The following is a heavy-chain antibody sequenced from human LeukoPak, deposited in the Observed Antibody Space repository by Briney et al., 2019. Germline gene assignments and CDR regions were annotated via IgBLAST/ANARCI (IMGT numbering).Heavy chain of an antibody. CDR3: ARASSGGFHY. CDR2: ISSSGHST. Sequence: GGSLRLSCEASGFTFRSYAMNWVRQAPGKGLEWVSSISSSGHSTYYVDSVKGRFTISRDNAKNSLYLQMNSLRAEDTAVYYCARASSGGFHYWGQGTLVTVSS. CDR1: GFTFRSYA. J-gene: IGHJ4*02. D-gene: IGHD2-15*01. V-gene: IGHV3-23*01.